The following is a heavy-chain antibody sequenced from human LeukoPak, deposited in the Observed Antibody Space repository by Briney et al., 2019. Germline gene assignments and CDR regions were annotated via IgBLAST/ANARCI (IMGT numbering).Heavy chain of an antibody. D-gene: IGHD2-2*01. CDR3: ARDLVVTSAY. J-gene: IGHJ4*02. V-gene: IGHV3-74*01. CDR2: INGDGSST. Sequence: LSGESLRLSCAASGFTFSSYWMHWVRQAPGKGLVWVSRINGDGSSTTYADSVKGRFTISRDNAKNTLYLQMNGLRAEDTAVYYCARDLVVTSAYWGQGTLVTVSS. CDR1: GFTFSSYW.